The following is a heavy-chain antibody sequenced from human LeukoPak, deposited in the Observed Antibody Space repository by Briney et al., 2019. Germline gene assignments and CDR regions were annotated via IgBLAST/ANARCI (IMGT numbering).Heavy chain of an antibody. V-gene: IGHV3-23*01. D-gene: IGHD2-15*01. CDR2: ISGSGGST. Sequence: GGSLTLSCAASGFTLSSYAMSWVRQAPGKGLEWVSAISGSGGSTYYEDSVKGRFTISRDNSKNTLYLQMNSLRAEATAVYYCARGGGSCFSCFDYWGQGTLVTVSS. CDR1: GFTLSSYA. J-gene: IGHJ4*02. CDR3: ARGGGSCFSCFDY.